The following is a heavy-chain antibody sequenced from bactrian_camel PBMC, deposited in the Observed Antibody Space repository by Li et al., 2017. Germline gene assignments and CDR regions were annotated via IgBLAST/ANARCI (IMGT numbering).Heavy chain of an antibody. V-gene: IGHV3S40*01. Sequence: VQLMESGGGLVQPGGSLRLSCAASGFAFSDYGMSWVRQAPGKGLEWVSSINRADGSTYYSDSVKGRFTISRDNAKNTLYLQMNSLKTEDTAVYYCATLAPVLVGGRLPAWGQGTQVTVS. CDR3: ATLAPVLVGGRLPA. J-gene: IGHJ6*01. CDR1: GFAFSDYG. CDR2: INRADGST. D-gene: IGHD2*01.